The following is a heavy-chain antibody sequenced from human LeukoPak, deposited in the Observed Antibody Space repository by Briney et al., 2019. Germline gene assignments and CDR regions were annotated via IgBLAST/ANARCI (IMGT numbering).Heavy chain of an antibody. CDR2: INQDGYER. CDR1: GFTFSGYS. CDR3: AKELSAPANRLFCHNYYVFDS. V-gene: IGHV3-7*04. J-gene: IGHJ4*02. Sequence: QSGGSLRLSCAASGFTFSGYSMSWVRQAPGKGLEWVATINQDGYERYYVDSLKGRFIISRDNAKNSLSLLLSSLGAEDTAIYFRAKELSAPANRLFCHNYYVFDSWGQGTLVTVSS. D-gene: IGHD3-16*01.